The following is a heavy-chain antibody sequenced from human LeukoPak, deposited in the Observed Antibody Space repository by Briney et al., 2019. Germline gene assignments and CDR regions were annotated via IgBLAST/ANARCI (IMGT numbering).Heavy chain of an antibody. CDR3: ARRPRYSSGWYGGRGGYYYYGMDV. J-gene: IGHJ6*02. CDR2: INHSGST. Sequence: PSETLSLTCAVYGGSFSGYYWSWIRQPPGKGLEWIGEINHSGSTNYNPSLKSRVTISVDTSKSQFSLKLSSVTAADTAVYYCARRPRYSSGWYGGRGGYYYYGMDVWGQGTTVTVSS. CDR1: GGSFSGYY. V-gene: IGHV4-34*01. D-gene: IGHD6-19*01.